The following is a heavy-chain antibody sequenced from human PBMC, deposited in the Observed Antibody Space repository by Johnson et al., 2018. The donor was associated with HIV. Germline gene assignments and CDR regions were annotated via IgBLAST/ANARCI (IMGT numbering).Heavy chain of an antibody. CDR1: GFTFSSYG. CDR3: AREGGGGLDDAFDI. Sequence: QVQLVESGGGVVQPGRSLRLSCAASGFTFSSYGMHWVRQAPGKGLEWVAVISYDGSNKYYADSVKGRFTISRDNSKNTLYLQMNSLRAEDTAVYYCAREGGGGLDDAFDIWGQGTMVTVSS. J-gene: IGHJ3*02. V-gene: IGHV3-30*03. CDR2: ISYDGSNK. D-gene: IGHD3-16*01.